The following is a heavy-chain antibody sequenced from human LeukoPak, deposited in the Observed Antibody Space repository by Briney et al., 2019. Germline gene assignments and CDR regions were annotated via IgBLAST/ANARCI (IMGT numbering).Heavy chain of an antibody. J-gene: IGHJ4*02. D-gene: IGHD3-10*01. CDR1: GGSIGSDY. V-gene: IGHV4-4*07. CDR2: IYTSGST. CDR3: ARAKWFGELFLDY. Sequence: PSETLSLACTVSGGSIGSDYWSWIRQPAGKGLEWIGRIYTSGSTNYNPSLKSRVTMSVDTSKNQFSPKLSSATAADTAVYYCARAKWFGELFLDYWGQGTLVTVSS.